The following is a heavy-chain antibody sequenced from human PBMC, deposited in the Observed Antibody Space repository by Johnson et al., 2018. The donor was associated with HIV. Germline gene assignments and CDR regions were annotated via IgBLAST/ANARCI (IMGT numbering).Heavy chain of an antibody. CDR3: ARDQYYYDSRGVGAFDI. J-gene: IGHJ3*02. V-gene: IGHV3-43D*03. CDR1: GFTFDDYA. D-gene: IGHD3-22*01. Sequence: EVQLVESGGGLVQPGGSLRLSCAASGFTFDDYAMHWVRQAPGKGLAWVSLILWDGGSTYYADPVKGRFTISRDNSKNTLYLQMNSLRAEDTAVYYCARDQYYYDSRGVGAFDIWGQGTRVTVSS. CDR2: ILWDGGST.